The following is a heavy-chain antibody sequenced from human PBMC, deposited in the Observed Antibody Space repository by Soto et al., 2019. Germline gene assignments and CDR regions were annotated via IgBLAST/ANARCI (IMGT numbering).Heavy chain of an antibody. J-gene: IGHJ4*02. CDR1: GFTFSSYA. CDR2: ISGSGGST. V-gene: IGHV3-23*01. CDR3: AKDAHYGSGSYPIDH. D-gene: IGHD3-10*01. Sequence: EVQLLESGGGLVQPGGSLRLSCAASGFTFSSYAMSWVRQAPGKGLEWVSAISGSGGSTYYADSVKGRFTISRDNSKNTLYMQMNSLRAEDTAVYYWAKDAHYGSGSYPIDHWGQGTLVTVSS.